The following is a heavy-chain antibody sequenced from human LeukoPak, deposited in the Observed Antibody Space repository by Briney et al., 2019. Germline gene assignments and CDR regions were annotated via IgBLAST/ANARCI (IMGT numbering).Heavy chain of an antibody. CDR2: INPSGGST. V-gene: IGHV1-46*01. CDR1: GYTFTSYY. J-gene: IGHJ5*02. CDR3: ASGVDSSSRWAYNWFDP. Sequence: GASVKVSCKASGYTFTSYYMHWVRQAPGQGLEWMGIINPSGGSTSYAQKFQGRVTMTRDTSTSTVYMELSSLRSEDTAVYYCASGVDSSSRWAYNWFDPWGQGTLVTVSS. D-gene: IGHD6-13*01.